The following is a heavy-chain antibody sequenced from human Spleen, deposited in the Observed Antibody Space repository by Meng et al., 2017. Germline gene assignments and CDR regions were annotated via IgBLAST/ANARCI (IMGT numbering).Heavy chain of an antibody. J-gene: IGHJ4*02. CDR3: AKTKVDYDSSGYYCDY. V-gene: IGHV3-23*01. CDR1: GFTFSNYA. D-gene: IGHD3-22*01. Sequence: GESLKISCAASGFTFSNYAMSWVRQAPGKGLEWVSAISGSGGSTYYADSVKGRFTISRDNSKNTLYLQMNSLRADDSAVYYCAKTKVDYDSSGYYCDYWGQGTLVTVSS. CDR2: ISGSGGST.